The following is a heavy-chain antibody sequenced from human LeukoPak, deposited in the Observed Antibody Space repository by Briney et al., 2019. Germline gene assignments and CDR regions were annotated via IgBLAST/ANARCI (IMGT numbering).Heavy chain of an antibody. CDR1: GFTFSSYS. Sequence: PGGSLRLSCAASGFTFSSYSMNWVRQAPGKGLEWVSSISSSSSYIYYADSVKGRFTISRDNAKNSLYLQMNSLRAEDTAVYYCAREGLIAFSIAAAGTGDYWGQGTLVTVSS. CDR2: ISSSSSYI. D-gene: IGHD6-13*01. V-gene: IGHV3-21*01. J-gene: IGHJ4*02. CDR3: AREGLIAFSIAAAGTGDY.